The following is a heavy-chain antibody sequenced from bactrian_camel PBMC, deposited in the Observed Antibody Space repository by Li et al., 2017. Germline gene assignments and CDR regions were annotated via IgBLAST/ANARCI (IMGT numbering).Heavy chain of an antibody. CDR1: GFTGSSYY. Sequence: DVQLVESGGGLVQPGGSLRLSCAASGFTGSSYYMSWVRQAPGKGLEWVSAINSRGGSAYYADSVEGRFTISQDNAKNTLYLQMDSLKPEDTAMYYCAKDPTNEDLGVYDYWDQGTQVTV. D-gene: IGHD2*01. CDR2: INSRGGSA. CDR3: AKDPTNEDLGVYDY. V-gene: IGHV3S40*01. J-gene: IGHJ4*01.